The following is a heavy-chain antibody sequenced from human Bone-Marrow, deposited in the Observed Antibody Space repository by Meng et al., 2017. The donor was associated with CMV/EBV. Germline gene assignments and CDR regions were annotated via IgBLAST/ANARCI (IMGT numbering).Heavy chain of an antibody. D-gene: IGHD3-10*01. J-gene: IGHJ4*02. V-gene: IGHV3-30*02. CDR3: AKGVSGYYGSGSSYYFDY. Sequence: GGSLRLSCAASGFTFSSYSMNWVRQAPGKGLEWVAFIRYDGSNKYYADSVKGRFTISRDNSKNTLYLQMNSLRAEDTAVYYCAKGVSGYYGSGSSYYFDYWGQGTLVTVSS. CDR2: IRYDGSNK. CDR1: GFTFSSYS.